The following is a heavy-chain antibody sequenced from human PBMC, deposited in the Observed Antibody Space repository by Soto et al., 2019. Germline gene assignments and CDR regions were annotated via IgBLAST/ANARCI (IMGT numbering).Heavy chain of an antibody. D-gene: IGHD2-15*01. Sequence: QLQLQESGSGLVKPSQTLSLTCAVSGGSISSGGYSWSWIRQPPGKGLEWIGYIYHSGSTYYNPSHKSRVTISVERSKNQFSQKRSSVTAADTAVYYCARGQVVAAQHWGQGTLVTVSS. CDR2: IYHSGST. CDR1: GGSISSGGYS. J-gene: IGHJ4*02. CDR3: ARGQVVAAQH. V-gene: IGHV4-30-2*01.